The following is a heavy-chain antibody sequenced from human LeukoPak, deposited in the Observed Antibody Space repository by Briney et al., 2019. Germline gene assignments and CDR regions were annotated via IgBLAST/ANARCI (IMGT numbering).Heavy chain of an antibody. D-gene: IGHD6-6*01. J-gene: IGHJ6*03. CDR2: IYYSGST. Sequence: SETLSLTCTVSGGSISSGSYYWGWIRQPPGKGLEWIGSIYYSGSTYYNPSLKSRVTISVDTSKNQFSLKLSSVTAADTAVYYCARFRIAARRNYYYYMDVWGKGTTVTVSS. CDR3: ARFRIAARRNYYYYMDV. V-gene: IGHV4-39*01. CDR1: GGSISSGSYY.